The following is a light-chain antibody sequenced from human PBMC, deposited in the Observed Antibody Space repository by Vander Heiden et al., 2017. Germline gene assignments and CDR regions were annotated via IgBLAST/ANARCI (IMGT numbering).Light chain of an antibody. CDR3: SSYTSSNTLV. Sequence: QSALTQPASVSGSPGQSITISCTGTSSDVGGYNYVSWYQQHPGKAPKSMIYDVSNRPSGVSNRFSGSKSGNTASLTISGLQAEDEADYYCSSYTSSNTLVFGTGTKVTVL. CDR2: DVS. J-gene: IGLJ1*01. V-gene: IGLV2-14*01. CDR1: SSDVGGYNY.